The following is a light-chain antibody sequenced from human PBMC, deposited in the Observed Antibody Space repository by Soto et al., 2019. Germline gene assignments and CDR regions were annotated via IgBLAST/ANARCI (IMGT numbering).Light chain of an antibody. J-gene: IGKJ4*02. CDR1: PSVSNS. CDR2: DAS. Sequence: DSVLTQSPATLSVSPGERATLSCRASPSVSNSLAWYQHKPGQAPRLLIYDASNRDTGVPTRFSGSGSGTDFTLTISSLQPDDFAVYYCQQCNQYPPVTFGGGTRVEIK. CDR3: QQCNQYPPVT. V-gene: IGKV3-11*01.